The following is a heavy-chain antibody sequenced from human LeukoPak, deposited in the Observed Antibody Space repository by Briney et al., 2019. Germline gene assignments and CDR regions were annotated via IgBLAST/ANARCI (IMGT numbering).Heavy chain of an antibody. Sequence: GGSLRLSCAASGFTFSDFWMHRVRQAPGKGLVWVSRINSDGSDIIYTDSVKGRFTISRDNAKNTLYLQMNSLRPEDTAVYYCVRDTPHRRLDPWGQGTLVTVSS. J-gene: IGHJ5*02. V-gene: IGHV3-74*01. CDR1: GFTFSDFW. CDR3: VRDTPHRRLDP. CDR2: INSDGSDI. D-gene: IGHD2-15*01.